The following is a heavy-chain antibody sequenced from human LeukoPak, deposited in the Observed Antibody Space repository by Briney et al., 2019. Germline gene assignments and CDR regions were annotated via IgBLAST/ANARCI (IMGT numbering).Heavy chain of an antibody. V-gene: IGHV4-34*01. D-gene: IGHD7-27*01. CDR1: GGSFSGYY. J-gene: IGHJ4*02. CDR3: ARGLTAKVDY. CDR2: INHSGST. Sequence: PSETLSLTCAVYGGSFSGYYWSWIRQPPGKGLEWIGEINHSGSTNYNPSLKSRVTISVDTSKNQFSLKLSSVTAADTAVYYCARGLTAKVDYWGQGTLVTVSS.